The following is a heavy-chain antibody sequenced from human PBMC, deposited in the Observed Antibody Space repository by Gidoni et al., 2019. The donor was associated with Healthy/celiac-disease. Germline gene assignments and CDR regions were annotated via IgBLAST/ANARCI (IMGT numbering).Heavy chain of an antibody. V-gene: IGHV3-30-3*01. CDR2: ISYDGSNK. CDR3: ARGLRDGYNLPSYFDY. CDR1: GFTFSSSA. J-gene: IGHJ4*02. D-gene: IGHD5-12*01. Sequence: QVQLVESGGGVVQPGRSLRLSCAASGFTFSSSAMHRVRQAPGKGLEWVAVISYDGSNKYYADSVKGRFTISRDNSKNTLYLQMNSLRAEDTAVYYCARGLRDGYNLPSYFDYWGQGTLVTVSS.